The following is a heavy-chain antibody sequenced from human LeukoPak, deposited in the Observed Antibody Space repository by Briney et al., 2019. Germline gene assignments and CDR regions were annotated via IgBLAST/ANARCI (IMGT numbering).Heavy chain of an antibody. J-gene: IGHJ4*02. D-gene: IGHD6-6*01. CDR2: ISGSGDNT. Sequence: SGGSLRLSCAASGFTFSSYAMSWVRQVPGKGLEWVSVISGSGDNTYYADSVKGRFTISRDNSKNMLYLQMNSLRAEDTAVYYCAKWKYSNSGIDDYWGQGTPVTVSS. CDR1: GFTFSSYA. CDR3: AKWKYSNSGIDDY. V-gene: IGHV3-23*01.